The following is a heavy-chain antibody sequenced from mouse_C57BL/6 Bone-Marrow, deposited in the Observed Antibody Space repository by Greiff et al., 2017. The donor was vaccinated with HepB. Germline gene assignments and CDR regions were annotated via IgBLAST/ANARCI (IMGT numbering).Heavy chain of an antibody. J-gene: IGHJ1*03. CDR3: ARANYGSSYFYWYFDV. D-gene: IGHD1-1*01. CDR2: INPYNGGT. V-gene: IGHV1-19*01. CDR1: GYTFTDYY. Sequence: VQLQQSGPVLVKPGASVKMSCKASGYTFTDYYMNWVKQSHGKSLEWIGVINPYNGGTSYNQKFKGKATLTVDKSSSTAFMELNSLTSEDSAVYYCARANYGSSYFYWYFDVWGTGTTVTVSS.